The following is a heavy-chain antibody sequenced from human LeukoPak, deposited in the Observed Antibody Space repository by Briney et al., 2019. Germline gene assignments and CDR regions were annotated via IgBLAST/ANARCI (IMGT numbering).Heavy chain of an antibody. CDR1: GFTFSSYS. J-gene: IGHJ4*02. V-gene: IGHV3-21*01. Sequence: GGSLRLSCAASGFTFSSYSMNWVRQAPGKGLEWVSSISSSSSYIYYADSVKGRFTISRDNAKNSLYLQMNSLRAEDTAVYYCARGGKYCSSTSCVAAEDYWGQGTLVTVSS. CDR3: ARGGKYCSSTSCVAAEDY. CDR2: ISSSSSYI. D-gene: IGHD2-2*01.